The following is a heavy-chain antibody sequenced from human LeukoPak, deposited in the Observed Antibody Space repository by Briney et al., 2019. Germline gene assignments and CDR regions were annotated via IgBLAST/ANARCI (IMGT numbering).Heavy chain of an antibody. CDR1: GFIFSSYA. J-gene: IGHJ4*02. D-gene: IGHD2-2*01. CDR3: ANSELGYCSSTSCYRDRDFDY. CDR2: ISGSGGST. Sequence: PGGSLRLSCAASGFIFSSYAMSWVRQAPGKGLEWISAISGSGGSTYYADSVKGRFTISRDNSKNTLYLQMNSLRAGDTAVYYCANSELGYCSSTSCYRDRDFDYWGQGTLVTVSS. V-gene: IGHV3-23*01.